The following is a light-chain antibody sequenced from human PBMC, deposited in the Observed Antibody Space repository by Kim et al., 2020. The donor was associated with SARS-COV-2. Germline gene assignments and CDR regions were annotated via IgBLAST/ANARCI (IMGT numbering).Light chain of an antibody. CDR1: SLRRYY. V-gene: IGLV3-19*01. CDR3: NSRSGTPDVV. J-gene: IGLJ2*01. Sequence: SSELTQDPAVSVALGQTVRITCQGDSLRRYYPSWYQQKPGQAPLLVLYDKNSRPSGIPDRFSGSSSGTTASLIISGAQAEDEADYYCNSRSGTPDVVFGRGTQLTVL. CDR2: DKN.